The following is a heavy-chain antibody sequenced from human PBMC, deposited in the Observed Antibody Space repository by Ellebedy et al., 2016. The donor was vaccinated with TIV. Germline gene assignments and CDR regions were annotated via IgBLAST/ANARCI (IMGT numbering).Heavy chain of an antibody. Sequence: GESLKISCAATGFSFRSYWMSWVRQAPGKGLEWVANIYQDGSDKYYVDSVKGRFTISRDNARNSVYLQMNSLRAEDTAVYYCARRGSYGDYSVRVNSWFDLWGQGTLVTVSS. D-gene: IGHD4-17*01. J-gene: IGHJ5*02. CDR1: GFSFRSYW. V-gene: IGHV3-7*01. CDR2: IYQDGSDK. CDR3: ARRGSYGDYSVRVNSWFDL.